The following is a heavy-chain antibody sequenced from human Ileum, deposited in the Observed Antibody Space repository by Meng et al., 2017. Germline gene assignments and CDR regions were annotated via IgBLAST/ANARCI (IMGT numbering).Heavy chain of an antibody. CDR2: ISAYSGNT. D-gene: IGHD4-23*01. Sequence: VQPVRSGVDVKKPGTSVKVSCKASGYIFTRYGIGWVRQAPGQGLEWMGWISAYSGNTKYAQKLQGRVTMTTDTSTSTAYMELRNLRSDDTAVYYCARDTVGTTLGDYWGQGTLVTVSS. CDR1: GYIFTRYG. J-gene: IGHJ4*02. CDR3: ARDTVGTTLGDY. V-gene: IGHV1-18*01.